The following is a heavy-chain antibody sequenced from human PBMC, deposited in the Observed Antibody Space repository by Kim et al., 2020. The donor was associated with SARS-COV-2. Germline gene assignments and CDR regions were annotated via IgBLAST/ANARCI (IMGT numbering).Heavy chain of an antibody. J-gene: IGHJ4*02. Sequence: SETLSLTCTVSVGSFSSSSYYRGCIRPPTGQGLEWIASISYSGSTYSNPSLNSRIGISIDTSTNPFSVRLSAVIAADTAVYYCAIQTGSSGWYYWGQGTLVTVSS. D-gene: IGHD6-13*01. V-gene: IGHV4-39*01. CDR2: ISYSGST. CDR3: AIQTGSSGWYY. CDR1: VGSFSSSSYY.